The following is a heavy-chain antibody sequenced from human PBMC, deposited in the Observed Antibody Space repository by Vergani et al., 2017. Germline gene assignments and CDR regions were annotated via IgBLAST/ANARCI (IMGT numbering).Heavy chain of an antibody. D-gene: IGHD6-13*01. V-gene: IGHV4-39*07. CDR1: GGSISSSSYY. J-gene: IGHJ4*02. CDR2: IYYSGST. Sequence: QLQLQESGPGLVKPSETLSLTCTVSGGSISSSSYYWGWIRQPPGKGLEWIGSIYYSGSTYYNPYLKSRVTISVDTSKNQFSLKLSSVTAADTAVYYCARDNTEYSSSGYNYWGQGTLVTVSS. CDR3: ARDNTEYSSSGYNY.